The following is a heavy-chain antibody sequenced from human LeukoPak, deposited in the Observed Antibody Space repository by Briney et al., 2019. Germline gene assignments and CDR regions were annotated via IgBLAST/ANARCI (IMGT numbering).Heavy chain of an antibody. Sequence: GASVKVSCKASGGTFSSYAISWVRQAPGQGLEWMGGIIPIFGTANYAQKFQGRVTITADKSTSTAYMELSSLRSEDTAVCYCARLILPDCSSTSCYDIYYYGMDVWGKGTTVTVSS. D-gene: IGHD2-2*01. CDR3: ARLILPDCSSTSCYDIYYYGMDV. CDR1: GGTFSSYA. V-gene: IGHV1-69*06. J-gene: IGHJ6*04. CDR2: IIPIFGTA.